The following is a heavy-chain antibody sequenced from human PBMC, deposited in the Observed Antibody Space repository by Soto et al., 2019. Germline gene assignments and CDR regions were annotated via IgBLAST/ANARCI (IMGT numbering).Heavy chain of an antibody. Sequence: ASVKVSCKASGYTFTSYDINWVRQATGQGFEWMGWMNPNSGNTGYAQKFQGRVTMTRNTSISTAYMELSSLRSEDTAVYFCARVPNPFRLKIGYEDAYDFWGQGTMVTV. CDR1: GYTFTSYD. J-gene: IGHJ3*01. V-gene: IGHV1-8*01. D-gene: IGHD5-12*01. CDR3: ARVPNPFRLKIGYEDAYDF. CDR2: MNPNSGNT.